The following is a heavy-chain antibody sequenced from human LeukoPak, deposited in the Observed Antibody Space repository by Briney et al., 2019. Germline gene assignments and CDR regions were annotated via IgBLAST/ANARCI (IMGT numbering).Heavy chain of an antibody. CDR2: INHSGST. J-gene: IGHJ6*02. V-gene: IGHV4-34*01. CDR3: ARAFRAGATPLYGMDV. D-gene: IGHD1-26*01. Sequence: PSETLSLTCAVYGGSFSGYYWSWIRQPPGKGLEWIGEINHSGSTNYNPSLKSRVTISVDTSKNQFSLKLSSVTAADTAVYYCARAFRAGATPLYGMDVWGQGTTVTVSS. CDR1: GGSFSGYY.